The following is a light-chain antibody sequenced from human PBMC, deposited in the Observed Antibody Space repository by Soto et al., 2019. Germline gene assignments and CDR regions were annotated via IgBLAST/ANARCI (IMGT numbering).Light chain of an antibody. CDR1: SSDVGGYNH. Sequence: QSVLTQPASVSGSPGQSITISCTGTSSDVGGYNHVSWYQHHPGKAPKLMIYEVSNRPSGVSNRFSASKSGNTASLTISGLQAHDEADYYCTSHTSSNTRVFGTGTKVTVL. CDR3: TSHTSSNTRV. CDR2: EVS. V-gene: IGLV2-14*01. J-gene: IGLJ1*01.